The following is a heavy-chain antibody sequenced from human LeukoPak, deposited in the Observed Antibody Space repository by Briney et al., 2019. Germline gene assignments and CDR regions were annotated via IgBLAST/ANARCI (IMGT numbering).Heavy chain of an antibody. Sequence: PSETPSLTCTVSGGSISSYYWSWIRQPPGKGLEWIGYIYYSGSTNYNPSLKSRVTMSVDTSKNQFSLKLSSVTAADTAVYFCAGGPYSYDSSGAFDIWGQGTMVTVSS. V-gene: IGHV4-59*08. J-gene: IGHJ3*02. CDR1: GGSISSYY. CDR2: IYYSGST. CDR3: AGGPYSYDSSGAFDI. D-gene: IGHD3-22*01.